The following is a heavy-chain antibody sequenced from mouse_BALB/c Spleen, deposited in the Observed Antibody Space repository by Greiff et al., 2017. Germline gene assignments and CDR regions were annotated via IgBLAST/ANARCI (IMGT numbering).Heavy chain of an antibody. V-gene: IGHV14-3*02. Sequence: VQLKESGAELVKPGASVKLSCTASGFNIKDTYMHWVKQRPEQGLEWIGRIDPANGNTKYDPKFQGKATITADTSSNTAYLQLSSLTSEDTAVYYCARGYYGNYEYAMDYWGQGTSVTVSS. CDR3: ARGYYGNYEYAMDY. CDR2: IDPANGNT. J-gene: IGHJ4*01. D-gene: IGHD2-1*01. CDR1: GFNIKDTY.